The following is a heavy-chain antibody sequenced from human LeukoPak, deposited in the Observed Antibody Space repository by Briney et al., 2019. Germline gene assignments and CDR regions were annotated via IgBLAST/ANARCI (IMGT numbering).Heavy chain of an antibody. CDR3: TGYGLDY. D-gene: IGHD5-18*01. J-gene: IGHJ4*02. V-gene: IGHV3-53*01. Sequence: PGGSLRLSCAASGFTVNSNYMSWVRQAPGKGLEWVSVIYSGGSAYYADSVKGRFTISRGNSKNTLCLQMNSLGADDTAIYYCTGYGLDYWGQGTLVTVSS. CDR1: GFTVNSNY. CDR2: IYSGGSA.